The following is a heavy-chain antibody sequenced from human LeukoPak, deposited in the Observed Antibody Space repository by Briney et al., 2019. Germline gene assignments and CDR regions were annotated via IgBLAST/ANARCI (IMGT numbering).Heavy chain of an antibody. J-gene: IGHJ4*02. V-gene: IGHV3-48*03. CDR3: TRDQVGTMPLDY. Sequence: GGSLRLSCAASGFTFSSYEMNWVHQAPGKGLEWVSYISSSGSTKYYADSVKGRFTISRDNAKNSLYLQMNSLRAEDTAVYYCTRDQVGTMPLDYWGQGTLVTVSS. D-gene: IGHD1-26*01. CDR1: GFTFSSYE. CDR2: ISSSGSTK.